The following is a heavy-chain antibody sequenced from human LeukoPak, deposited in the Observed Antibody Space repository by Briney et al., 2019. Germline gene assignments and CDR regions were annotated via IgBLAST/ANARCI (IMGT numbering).Heavy chain of an antibody. CDR1: GYTFTSYA. D-gene: IGHD3-16*01. CDR3: ARPMGRYYYYGMDV. J-gene: IGHJ6*02. V-gene: IGHV7-4-1*02. CDR2: INTNTGNA. Sequence: ASVKVSCKASGYTFTSYAINWVRQAPGQGLEWMGWINTNTGNAAYAQGLTGGSVFSLDTSVSTAYLEISSLKAEDTAVYYCARPMGRYYYYGMDVWGQGTTVTVS.